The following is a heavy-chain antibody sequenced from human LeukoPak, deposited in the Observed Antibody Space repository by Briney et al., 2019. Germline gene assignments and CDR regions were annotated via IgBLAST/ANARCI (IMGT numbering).Heavy chain of an antibody. Sequence: PSETLSLTCTVSGGSVSTSTYYWGWIRQPPGKGLEWIGSIYYSGRTYYNPSLKSRVTISVDTSKNQFSLKLSSVTAADTAVYYCARRRIVATIDYWGQGTQVTVSS. J-gene: IGHJ4*02. CDR2: IYYSGRT. CDR3: ARRRIVATIDY. CDR1: GGSVSTSTYY. V-gene: IGHV4-39*01. D-gene: IGHD5-12*01.